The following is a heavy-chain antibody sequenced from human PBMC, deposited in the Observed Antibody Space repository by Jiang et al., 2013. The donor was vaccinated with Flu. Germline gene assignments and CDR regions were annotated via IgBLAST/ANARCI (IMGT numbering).Heavy chain of an antibody. Sequence: GAEVKKPGATLKISCKVSGYTFTDYNMHWVQQAPGKGLEWMGLVDPEDGKPIYAEKFQGRVTITADTSTDTAYMELSSLRSEDTAVYYCATDQKVSDIEATGPYYYYYM. CDR1: GYTFTDYN. CDR3: ATDQKVSDIEATGPYYYYYM. V-gene: IGHV1-69-2*01. J-gene: IGHJ6*03. D-gene: IGHD6-13*01. CDR2: VDPEDGKP.